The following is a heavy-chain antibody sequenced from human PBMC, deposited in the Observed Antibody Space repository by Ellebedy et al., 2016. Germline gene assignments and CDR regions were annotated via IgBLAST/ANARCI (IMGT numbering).Heavy chain of an antibody. V-gene: IGHV1-18*01. CDR1: GYTFTSYG. CDR2: ISAYNGNT. Sequence: ASVKVSXXASGYTFTSYGISWVRQAPGQGLEWMGWISAYNGNTNYAQKLQGRVTMTTDTSTSTAYMELRSLRSDDTAVYYCAKDVWFGEFRWFDPWGQGTLVTVSS. D-gene: IGHD3-10*01. CDR3: AKDVWFGEFRWFDP. J-gene: IGHJ5*02.